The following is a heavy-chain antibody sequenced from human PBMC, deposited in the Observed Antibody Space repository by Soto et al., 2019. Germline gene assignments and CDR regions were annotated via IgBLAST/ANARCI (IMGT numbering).Heavy chain of an antibody. CDR1: GGSVGSGAYY. Sequence: SETLSLTCIVSGGSVGSGAYYWSWIRQPPGSALEWIGSIQYSGDTNYNSSLKSRVTISVDRSRNRFSLKLTSVTAADTAFYYCARHDYSDRTFDLWGQGTMVTV. V-gene: IGHV4-61*08. J-gene: IGHJ3*01. CDR3: ARHDYSDRTFDL. D-gene: IGHD3-22*01. CDR2: IQYSGDT.